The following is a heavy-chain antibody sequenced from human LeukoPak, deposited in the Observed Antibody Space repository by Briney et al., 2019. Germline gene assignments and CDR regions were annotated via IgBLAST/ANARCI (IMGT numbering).Heavy chain of an antibody. Sequence: GASAKVSCKASGYTFTSYDINWVRQATGQGLEWMGWMNPNSGNTGYAQKFQGRVTMTRNTSISTAYMELSSLRSEDTAVYYCARGRIGYCSDGSCYPPNYWGQGTLVTVSS. V-gene: IGHV1-8*01. CDR2: MNPNSGNT. CDR1: GYTFTSYD. D-gene: IGHD2-15*01. J-gene: IGHJ4*02. CDR3: ARGRIGYCSDGSCYPPNY.